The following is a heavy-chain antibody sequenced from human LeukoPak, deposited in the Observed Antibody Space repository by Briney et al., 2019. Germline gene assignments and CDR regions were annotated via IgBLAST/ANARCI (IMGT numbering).Heavy chain of an antibody. Sequence: GGSLRLSCEVSGFPFTLYNMNWVRQVPGKGLEWLSYISSSTNTIYYADSVKGRFTISRDNSKNTLYLQMNSLRAEDTAVYYCANPMVRGVIITKLDYWGQGTLVTVSS. CDR2: ISSSTNTI. CDR1: GFPFTLYN. J-gene: IGHJ4*02. V-gene: IGHV3-48*01. D-gene: IGHD3-10*01. CDR3: ANPMVRGVIITKLDY.